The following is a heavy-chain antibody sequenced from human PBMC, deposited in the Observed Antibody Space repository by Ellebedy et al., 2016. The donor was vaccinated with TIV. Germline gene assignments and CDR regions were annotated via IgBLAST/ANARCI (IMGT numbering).Heavy chain of an antibody. CDR2: ISGYNGNT. V-gene: IGHV1-18*01. Sequence: AASVKVSCKASGYTFTSYGINWGRQAPGQGLEWMGWISGYNGNTNYAQNLQGRVTMTTDTSTSTAFMDLRSLRSDDTAEYYCARVSGSYYKSNSSAYFDYWGQGTLVTVSS. D-gene: IGHD1-26*01. CDR1: GYTFTSYG. J-gene: IGHJ4*02. CDR3: ARVSGSYYKSNSSAYFDY.